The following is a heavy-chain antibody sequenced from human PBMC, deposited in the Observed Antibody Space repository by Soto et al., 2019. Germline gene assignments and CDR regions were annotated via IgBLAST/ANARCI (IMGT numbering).Heavy chain of an antibody. CDR1: GGSFSPNY. V-gene: IGHV4-59*01. J-gene: IGHJ4*02. Sequence: LSLTCTVSGGSFSPNYWSWIRQPPGKGLEWVGYIYYGGTTSYNPSLQSRVTISLETSKSQFSLRLTSVTAADTAVYYCATAVYYYDSSGYFNSYFDYWGQGTLVTVSS. D-gene: IGHD3-22*01. CDR2: IYYGGTT. CDR3: ATAVYYYDSSGYFNSYFDY.